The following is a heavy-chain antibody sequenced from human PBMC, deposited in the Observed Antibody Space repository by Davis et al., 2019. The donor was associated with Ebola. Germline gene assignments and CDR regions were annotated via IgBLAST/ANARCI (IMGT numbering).Heavy chain of an antibody. V-gene: IGHV3-72*01. D-gene: IGHD3-16*01. J-gene: IGHJ4*03. CDR2: TRNKANSYTT. Sequence: GESLKISCAASGFTFSDHYMDWVRQAPGKGLEWVGRTRNKANSYTTEYAASVKGRFTISRDDSKNSLYLQMNSLKTEDTAVYYCARARFGGDYYFDYWGQGTTVTVSS. CDR1: GFTFSDHY. CDR3: ARARFGGDYYFDY.